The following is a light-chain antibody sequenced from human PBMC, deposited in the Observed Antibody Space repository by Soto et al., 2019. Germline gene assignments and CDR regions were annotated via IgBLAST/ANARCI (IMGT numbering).Light chain of an antibody. J-gene: IGKJ1*01. Sequence: ATQMTQSPSSLSASVGDRVTITCRASHDIRSDLAWYQKKSGKAPKLLIYAASSLQSGVPSRFSGSGSGSYFTLTISSLQPEDFATYYCLQDYTYPRTFVQGTSVEI. CDR3: LQDYTYPRT. CDR2: AAS. V-gene: IGKV1-6*01. CDR1: HDIRSD.